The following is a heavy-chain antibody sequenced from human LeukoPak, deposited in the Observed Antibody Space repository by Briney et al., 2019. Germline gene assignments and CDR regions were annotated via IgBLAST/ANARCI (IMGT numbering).Heavy chain of an antibody. CDR3: ARESYSGNPYFDY. D-gene: IGHD4-23*01. CDR1: GGTFSSYA. CDR2: IIPILGIA. J-gene: IGHJ4*02. V-gene: IGHV1-69*04. Sequence: SVKVSCKASGGTFSSYAISWVRQAPGQGLEWMGRIIPILGIANYAQKFQGRVTITADKSTSTAYMELSSLRSEDTAMYYCARESYSGNPYFDYRGQGTLVTVSS.